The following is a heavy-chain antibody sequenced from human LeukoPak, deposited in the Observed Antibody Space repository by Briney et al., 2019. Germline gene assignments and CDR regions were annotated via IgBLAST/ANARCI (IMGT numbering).Heavy chain of an antibody. V-gene: IGHV1-2*02. D-gene: IGHD3-10*01. CDR2: INPNSGGT. CDR1: GYTFTGYY. CDR3: AVYGSGSYYKGYYFDY. Sequence: ASVKVSCKASGYTFTGYYMHWVRQAPGQGLEWMGWINPNSGGTNYAQKFQGRVTMTRDTSISTAYMELSRLRSDDTAVYYCAVYGSGSYYKGYYFDYWGQGTLVTVSS. J-gene: IGHJ4*02.